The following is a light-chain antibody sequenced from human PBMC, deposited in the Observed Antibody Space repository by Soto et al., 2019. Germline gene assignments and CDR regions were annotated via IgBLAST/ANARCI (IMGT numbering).Light chain of an antibody. CDR2: AAS. J-gene: IGKJ2*01. V-gene: IGKV1-9*01. CDR1: QGISSY. CDR3: QQLNSYPSYT. Sequence: DNQLTQSPSFLSASVGDRVTITCRASQGISSYLAWYQQKPGKAPKLLIYAASTLQSGVPSRFSGSGSGTEFTLTISSLQPEDFATYYCQQLNSYPSYTFGQGTKLEIK.